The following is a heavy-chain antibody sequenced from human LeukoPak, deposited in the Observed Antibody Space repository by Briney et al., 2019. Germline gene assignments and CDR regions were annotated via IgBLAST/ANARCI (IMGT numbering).Heavy chain of an antibody. D-gene: IGHD5-12*01. J-gene: IGHJ4*02. CDR1: GFTFNDYV. CDR3: ASRPTGFDWGPFDY. V-gene: IGHV3-30*02. Sequence: HPGGSLRLSCAASGFTFNDYVIPWVRQPPGKGLEWVAFFRYDGNHEYYADSVNGRFTFSRDNSKNTLLLQMNSLRTEDTAVYYCASRPTGFDWGPFDYWGQGTLVTVSS. CDR2: FRYDGNHE.